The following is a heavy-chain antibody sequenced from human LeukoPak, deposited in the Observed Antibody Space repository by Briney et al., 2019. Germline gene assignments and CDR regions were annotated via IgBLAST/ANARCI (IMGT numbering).Heavy chain of an antibody. CDR1: GFTFSSYG. J-gene: IGHJ6*02. Sequence: GRSLRLSCAASGFTFSSYGMHWVRQAPGEGLEWVAVISFDGSNKYYADSVKGRFTISRDKSKNTVYLQMNSLRAEDTAVYYCAKGLEYYYSGMTSGPEGPRSPSP. CDR3: AKGLEYYYSGMTS. CDR2: ISFDGSNK. V-gene: IGHV3-30*18.